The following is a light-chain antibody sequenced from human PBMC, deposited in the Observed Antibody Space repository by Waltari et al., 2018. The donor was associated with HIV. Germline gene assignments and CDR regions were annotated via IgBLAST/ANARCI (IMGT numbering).Light chain of an antibody. V-gene: IGLV2-18*02. CDR3: SSYSATNTVV. CDR2: EVT. CDR1: NSDIGGYDR. J-gene: IGLJ2*01. Sequence: QSALTQPPSVSGSPGQSVTISCAGTNSDIGGYDRVSWYQQPPGTAPKLLIYEVTTRPSGVPGRFSASKSGTTASRTISGLQAGDEGDYYCSSYSATNTVVFGGGTKLTVL.